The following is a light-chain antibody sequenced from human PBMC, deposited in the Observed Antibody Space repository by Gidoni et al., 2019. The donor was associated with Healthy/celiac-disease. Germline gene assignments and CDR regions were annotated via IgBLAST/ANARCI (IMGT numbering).Light chain of an antibody. J-gene: IGKJ1*01. CDR3: QQYNNWPPWT. Sequence: EIGMTQNPASLSVSPGERAALPCRASQSVSSNLSWYQQKPGQAPRLLIYGASTRATGIPARFSGSGSGTEFTLPIISLQSEDFAVYYCQQYNNWPPWTFGQGTKVEIK. V-gene: IGKV3-15*01. CDR2: GAS. CDR1: QSVSSN.